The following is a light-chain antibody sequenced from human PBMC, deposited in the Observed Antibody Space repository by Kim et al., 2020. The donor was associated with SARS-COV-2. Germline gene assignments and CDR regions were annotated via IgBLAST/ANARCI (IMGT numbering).Light chain of an antibody. CDR3: QQYYSTPPS. J-gene: IGKJ2*03. V-gene: IGKV4-1*01. Sequence: RATLNCKSSQPVLYNSNNKNYLAWYQQKPGQAPKLLIYWASIRESGVSDRFSGSGSEADFTLTISSLQAEDVAVYYCQQYYSTPPSFGQGTKLEIK. CDR2: WAS. CDR1: QPVLYNSNNKNY.